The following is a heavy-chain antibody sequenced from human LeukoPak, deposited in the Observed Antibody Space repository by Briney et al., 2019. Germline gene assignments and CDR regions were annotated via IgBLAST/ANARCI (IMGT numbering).Heavy chain of an antibody. CDR2: ISSSSSYI. CDR3: ARATSSWYWSNDY. CDR1: GFTFSSYS. D-gene: IGHD6-13*01. Sequence: PGGSLRLSCAASGFTFSSYSMNWVRQAPGKGLEWVSSISSSSSYIYYADSVKGRFTISRDNAKNSLYLQMNSLRAEDTAVYYCARATSSWYWSNDYWGQGTLVTVSS. J-gene: IGHJ4*02. V-gene: IGHV3-21*01.